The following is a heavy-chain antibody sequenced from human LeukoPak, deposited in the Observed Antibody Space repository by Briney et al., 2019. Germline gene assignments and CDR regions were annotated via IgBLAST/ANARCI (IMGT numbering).Heavy chain of an antibody. D-gene: IGHD3-3*01. Sequence: PSETLSLTCRVSAASIRSYYWSWIRQPPEKGLEWIGYIYHTGSTNYSPSLNSRVTMSVDTSKNEFSLKLSSVTAADTAVYYCARQSRLVIFGVANHWFDPWSQGTLVTVSS. CDR1: AASIRSYY. CDR2: IYHTGST. CDR3: ARQSRLVIFGVANHWFDP. J-gene: IGHJ5*02. V-gene: IGHV4-59*08.